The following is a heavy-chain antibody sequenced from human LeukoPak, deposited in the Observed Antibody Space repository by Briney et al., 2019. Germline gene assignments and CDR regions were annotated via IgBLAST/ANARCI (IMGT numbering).Heavy chain of an antibody. Sequence: GGSLRLSCAASGFTFSSYGMHWVRQAPGKGLEWVAFIRYDGSNKYYADSVKGRFTISRDNSKNTLYLQMNSLRAEDTAVYYCAREAGTRALYSDYWGQGTLVTVSS. J-gene: IGHJ4*02. CDR3: AREAGTRALYSDY. CDR1: GFTFSSYG. CDR2: IRYDGSNK. V-gene: IGHV3-30*02. D-gene: IGHD6-13*01.